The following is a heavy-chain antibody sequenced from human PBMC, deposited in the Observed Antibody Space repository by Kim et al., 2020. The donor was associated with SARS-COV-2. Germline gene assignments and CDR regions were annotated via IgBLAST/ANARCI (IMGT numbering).Heavy chain of an antibody. CDR2: KT. CDR3: ARDMNPTVYDY. J-gene: IGHJ4*02. V-gene: IGHV1-3*01. Sequence: KTKYSQKFTGRVTITRSTSANTAYMDLRSLTFEDTAIYYCARDMNPTVYDYWGQGTLVTVSS. D-gene: IGHD4-4*01.